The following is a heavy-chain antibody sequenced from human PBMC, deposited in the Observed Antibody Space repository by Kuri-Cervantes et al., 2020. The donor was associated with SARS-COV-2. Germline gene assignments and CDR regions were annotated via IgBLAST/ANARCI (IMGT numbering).Heavy chain of an antibody. CDR3: ARGSKTTVVTPVS. D-gene: IGHD4-23*01. V-gene: IGHV3-30-3*01. CDR2: ISYDGSNK. Sequence: GESLKISCAASGFTFSSYAMHWVRQAPGRGLEWVAVISYDGSNKYYADSVKGRFTISRDNSKNTLYLQMNSLRAGDTAVYYCARGSKTTVVTPVSWGQGTLVTVSS. J-gene: IGHJ4*02. CDR1: GFTFSSYA.